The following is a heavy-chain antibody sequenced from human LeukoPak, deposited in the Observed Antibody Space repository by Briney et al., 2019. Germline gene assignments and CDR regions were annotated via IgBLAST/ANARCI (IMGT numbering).Heavy chain of an antibody. V-gene: IGHV4-39*07. D-gene: IGHD3-22*01. CDR1: GGSISSSSYY. J-gene: IGHJ4*02. Sequence: PSETLSLTCTVSGGSISSSSYYWGWIRQPPGKGLEWIGSIYYSGSTYNNPSLKSRVTISVDTSKNQFSLKLTSVTAADTAVYYCARGWVDSPYYFDYWGQGTLVTVSS. CDR2: IYYSGST. CDR3: ARGWVDSPYYFDY.